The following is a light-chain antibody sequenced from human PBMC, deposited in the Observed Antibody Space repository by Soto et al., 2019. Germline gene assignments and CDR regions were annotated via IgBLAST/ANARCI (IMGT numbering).Light chain of an antibody. Sequence: EIVITQTPATLSVSPGERATLSCRASQSVGSSLAWYQQRPGQAPRFLIYGASTRATGIPARFSGSGSGTEFTLTISSLQSEDFAIYFCQQYHNWPPDRTFGQGTKVEIK. V-gene: IGKV3-15*01. CDR1: QSVGSS. CDR2: GAS. CDR3: QQYHNWPPDRT. J-gene: IGKJ1*01.